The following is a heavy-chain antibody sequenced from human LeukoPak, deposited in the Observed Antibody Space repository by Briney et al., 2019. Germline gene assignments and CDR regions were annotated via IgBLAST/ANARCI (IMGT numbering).Heavy chain of an antibody. CDR1: GFTFSSYA. V-gene: IGHV3-23*01. CDR3: AKDTDYGGNSWYFDY. Sequence: GGSLRLSCAASGFTFSSYAMSWVRQAPGKGLEWVSAISGSGGSTYYADSVKGRFTISRDNSKNTLYLQMNSLRAEDTAVYYCAKDTDYGGNSWYFDYWGQGTLVTVSS. D-gene: IGHD4-23*01. J-gene: IGHJ4*02. CDR2: ISGSGGST.